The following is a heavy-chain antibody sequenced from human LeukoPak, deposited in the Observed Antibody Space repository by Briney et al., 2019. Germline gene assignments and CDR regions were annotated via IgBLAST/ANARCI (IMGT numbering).Heavy chain of an antibody. CDR3: ARGGGGAESYGMDV. D-gene: IGHD1-26*01. J-gene: IGHJ6*02. CDR1: GYTFTSYD. CDR2: MNPNRGNT. Sequence: GASVKVSCKASGYTFTSYDINWVRQATGQGPEWMGWMNPNRGNTGYAQKFQGRVTMTRNTSISTAYMELSSLRSEDTAVYYCARGGGGAESYGMDVWGQGTTVTVSS. V-gene: IGHV1-8*01.